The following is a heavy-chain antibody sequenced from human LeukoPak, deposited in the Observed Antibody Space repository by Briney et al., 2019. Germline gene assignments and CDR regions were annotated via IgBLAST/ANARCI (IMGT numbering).Heavy chain of an antibody. Sequence: AGGSLRLSCAASGFTFSSYSMNWVRQAPGKGLEWVSSISSSSSYIYYADSVKGRFTISRDNAKNSLYLQMNSLRAEDTAVYYCARGGGVPAAHKGAFDYWGQGTLVTVSS. CDR2: ISSSSSYI. V-gene: IGHV3-21*01. D-gene: IGHD2-2*01. CDR1: GFTFSSYS. CDR3: ARGGGVPAAHKGAFDY. J-gene: IGHJ4*02.